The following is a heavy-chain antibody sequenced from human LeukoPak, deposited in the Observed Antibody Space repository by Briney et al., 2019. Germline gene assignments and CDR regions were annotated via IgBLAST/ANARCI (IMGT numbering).Heavy chain of an antibody. CDR1: GGSMSSYY. V-gene: IGHV4-59*12. J-gene: IGHJ6*03. CDR3: ARDLLAYGDQVYYYCMDV. Sequence: SETLTLTCSVSGGSMSSYYWSWIRQSPGKGLEWIGYIYHSGSTDYNSSLKSRVTISEDTSKKQFSLKLSSVTAADTAVYYCARDLLAYGDQVYYYCMDVWGKGTTVTISS. CDR2: IYHSGST. D-gene: IGHD4-17*01.